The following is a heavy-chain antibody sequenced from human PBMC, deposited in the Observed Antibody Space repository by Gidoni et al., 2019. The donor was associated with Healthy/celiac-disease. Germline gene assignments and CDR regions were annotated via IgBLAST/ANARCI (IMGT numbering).Heavy chain of an antibody. Sequence: EVQLLESGGGLVQPGGSLRLSCAASGFTFSSYAMSWVRQAPGKGLEWVLAISGSGGSTYYADSVKGRFTISRDNSKNTLYLQMNSLRAEDTAVYYCAKDLRRGGRIAVAGADYWGQGTLVTVSS. CDR1: GFTFSSYA. CDR2: ISGSGGST. J-gene: IGHJ4*02. CDR3: AKDLRRGGRIAVAGADY. D-gene: IGHD6-19*01. V-gene: IGHV3-23*01.